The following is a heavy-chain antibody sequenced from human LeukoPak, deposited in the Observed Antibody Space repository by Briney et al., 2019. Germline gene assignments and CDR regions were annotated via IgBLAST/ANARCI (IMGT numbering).Heavy chain of an antibody. J-gene: IGHJ4*02. Sequence: SETLSLTCTVSGGSISSSSYYWGWIRQPPGKGLEWIGSIYYSGSTYYNPSLKSRVTISVDTSKNQFSLRLSSVTAADTAVYYCARVTGYMTEDYFHYWGQGTLITVSS. CDR3: ARVTGYMTEDYFHY. CDR2: IYYSGST. CDR1: GGSISSSSYY. D-gene: IGHD6-13*01. V-gene: IGHV4-39*07.